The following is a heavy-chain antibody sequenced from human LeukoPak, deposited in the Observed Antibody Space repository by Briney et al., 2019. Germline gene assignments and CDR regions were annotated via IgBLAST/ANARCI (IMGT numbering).Heavy chain of an antibody. CDR2: ISYDGSNK. Sequence: QAGGSLRLSCAASGFTFSSYGMHWVRQAPGKGLEWVAVISYDGSNKYYADSVKGRFTISRDNSKNTLYLQMNSLRVEDTAFYYCAKDNRRHYTSGPNPDSLHWGQGALVTVSS. CDR1: GFTFSSYG. D-gene: IGHD3-22*01. J-gene: IGHJ4*02. CDR3: AKDNRRHYTSGPNPDSLH. V-gene: IGHV3-30*18.